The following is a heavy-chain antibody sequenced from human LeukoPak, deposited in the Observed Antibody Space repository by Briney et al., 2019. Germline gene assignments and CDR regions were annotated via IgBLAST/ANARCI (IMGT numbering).Heavy chain of an antibody. CDR3: ARGGGLDV. CDR2: INHNGNVN. J-gene: IGHJ6*02. V-gene: IGHV3-7*03. Sequence: GGSLRLSCAASGFTFSSYWMNWARQAPGKGLEWVASINHNGNVNYYVDSVKGRFTISRDDAKNSLYLQMSNLRAEDTAEYFCARGGGLDVWGQGATVTVSS. CDR1: GFTFSSYW. D-gene: IGHD3-16*01.